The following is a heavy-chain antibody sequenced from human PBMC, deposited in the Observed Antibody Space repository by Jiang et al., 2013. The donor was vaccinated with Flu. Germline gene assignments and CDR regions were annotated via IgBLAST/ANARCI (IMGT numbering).Heavy chain of an antibody. CDR2: FDLEEDET. J-gene: IGHJ4*02. D-gene: IGHD3-10*01. Sequence: SCKVFGYTLTEFSVHWVRLVPGKGLEWMGGFDLEEDETIYAEAFQGRVTMTEDTSTDTAYMELSSLRSEDTAVYYCATGVGISMVGRWGQGTLVTVSS. CDR1: GYTLTEFS. V-gene: IGHV1-24*01. CDR3: ATGVGISMVGR.